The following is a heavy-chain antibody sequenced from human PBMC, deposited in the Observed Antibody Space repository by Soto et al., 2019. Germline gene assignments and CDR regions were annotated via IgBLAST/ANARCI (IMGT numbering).Heavy chain of an antibody. CDR3: ARDLNDFWSGYLFDY. V-gene: IGHV3-33*01. D-gene: IGHD3-3*01. CDR2: IWYDRSNK. CDR1: GFTFSSYG. Sequence: QPGGSLTLSCAASGFTFSSYGMHWVRQAPGKGLEWVAVIWYDRSNKYYADSVKGRFTISRDNAKNTLYLQMNSLRAEDTAVYYCARDLNDFWSGYLFDYWGQGTLVTVSS. J-gene: IGHJ4*02.